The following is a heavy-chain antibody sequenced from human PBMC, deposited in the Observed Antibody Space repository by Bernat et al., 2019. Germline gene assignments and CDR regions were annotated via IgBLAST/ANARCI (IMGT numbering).Heavy chain of an antibody. CDR1: GFSLTTRGVG. J-gene: IGHJ4*02. CDR3: AHRLSLMSDWNYGRFDY. Sequence: QITLEESGPTLVNPPQTLTLICTFSGFSLTTRGVGVGWIRQPPGKALEWLALIYWDDDKRYNPSLRTRLTITKDTSKNQVVLTMTNMDPDDTGTYYCAHRLSLMSDWNYGRFDYWGQGTLVTVSS. V-gene: IGHV2-5*02. CDR2: IYWDDDK. D-gene: IGHD1-7*01.